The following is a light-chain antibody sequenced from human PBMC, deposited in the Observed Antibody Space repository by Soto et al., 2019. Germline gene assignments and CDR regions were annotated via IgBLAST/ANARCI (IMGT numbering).Light chain of an antibody. Sequence: VLTQPPSASGTPGQTVTISCSGSSSNIETNTVTWYQQLPGTAPKLLIYSDDQRPSGVPDRFSGSKSGTSASLAISGLQSEDEAVYYCSAWDDSLNGGGLFGGGTKLTVL. CDR1: SSNIETNT. CDR3: SAWDDSLNGGGL. CDR2: SDD. V-gene: IGLV1-44*01. J-gene: IGLJ2*01.